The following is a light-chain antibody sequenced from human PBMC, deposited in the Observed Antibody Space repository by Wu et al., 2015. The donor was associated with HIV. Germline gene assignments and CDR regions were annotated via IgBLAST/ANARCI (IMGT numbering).Light chain of an antibody. J-gene: IGKJ1*01. CDR1: QSISYK. CDR2: GAS. CDR3: QQYGSSSWT. Sequence: EVLMTQSPATLSVSPGGRVTLSCRASQSISYKLAWFQQKPGQAPRLLIYGASSRATGIPDRFSGSGSGTDFTLTISRLEPEDFAVYYCQQYGSSSWTFGQGTKVEIK. V-gene: IGKV3-20*01.